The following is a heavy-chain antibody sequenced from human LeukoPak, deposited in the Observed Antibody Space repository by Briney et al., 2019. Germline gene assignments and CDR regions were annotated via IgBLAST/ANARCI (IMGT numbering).Heavy chain of an antibody. D-gene: IGHD6-6*01. V-gene: IGHV1-58*02. CDR1: GFTFTSSA. CDR3: AAGRKVGPSSYYYYYGMVV. J-gene: IGHJ6*02. CDR2: IVVGSGNT. Sequence: SVKVSCKASGFTFTSSAMQWVRQARGQRLEWIGWIVVGSGNTNYAQKFQERVTITRDMSTSTAYMELSSLRSEDTAVYYCAAGRKVGPSSYYYYYGMVVWGQGTTVTVSS.